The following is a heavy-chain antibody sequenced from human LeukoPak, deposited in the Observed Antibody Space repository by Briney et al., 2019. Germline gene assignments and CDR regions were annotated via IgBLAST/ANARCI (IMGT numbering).Heavy chain of an antibody. D-gene: IGHD2-15*01. CDR1: GYTFTSYD. CDR3: ARGLYCTGDSCYWFDP. V-gene: IGHV1-8*01. CDR2: MNPNNGNT. Sequence: GASVKVSCKASGYTFTSYDINWVRQATGQGLEWMGWMNPNNGNTAYAQNFQGRVTMTRDTSISTAYMELSSLRSDDTAVYYCARGLYCTGDSCYWFDPWGQGTLVTVSS. J-gene: IGHJ5*02.